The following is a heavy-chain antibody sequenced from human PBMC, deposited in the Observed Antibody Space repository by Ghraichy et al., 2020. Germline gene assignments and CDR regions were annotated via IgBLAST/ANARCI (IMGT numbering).Heavy chain of an antibody. J-gene: IGHJ6*02. CDR1: GGSISSYY. CDR3: ARVGCSSTSCHHYYYGMDV. V-gene: IGHV4-59*01. D-gene: IGHD2-2*01. Sequence: SQTLSLTCTVSGGSISSYYWSWIRQPPGKGLEWIGYIYYSGSTNYNPSLNSLVTISVDTSKNQFSLKLSSVTAADTAVYYCARVGCSSTSCHHYYYGMDVWGQGTTVTVSS. CDR2: IYYSGST.